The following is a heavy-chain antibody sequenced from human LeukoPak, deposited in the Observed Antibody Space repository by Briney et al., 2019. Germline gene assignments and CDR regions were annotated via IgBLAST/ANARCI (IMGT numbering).Heavy chain of an antibody. CDR1: GFTFNSHD. D-gene: IGHD2-15*01. V-gene: IGHV3-21*01. CDR2: ITSASTNYI. J-gene: IGHJ4*02. CDR3: ARDYGGPHYFDY. Sequence: PGGSLRLSCAASGFTFNSHDMNWVRQAPGKGLEWLSSITSASTNYIYYADSVKGRFTISRDDAKNSLYLQMDSLRAEDTAIYNCARDYGGPHYFDYWGQGTLVTVSS.